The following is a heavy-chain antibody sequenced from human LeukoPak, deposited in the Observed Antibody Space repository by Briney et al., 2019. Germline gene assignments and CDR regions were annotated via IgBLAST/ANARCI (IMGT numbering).Heavy chain of an antibody. Sequence: SETLSLTCTVSGGSISSYYWSWIRQPPGKGLEWIGYIYTSGSTNYNPSLKSRVTISVDTSKNQFSLKLSSVTAADTAVYYCARHRGDGYNFDYYYYMDVWGKGTTVTVSS. V-gene: IGHV4-4*09. D-gene: IGHD5-24*01. CDR2: IYTSGST. CDR3: ARHRGDGYNFDYYYYMDV. CDR1: GGSISSYY. J-gene: IGHJ6*03.